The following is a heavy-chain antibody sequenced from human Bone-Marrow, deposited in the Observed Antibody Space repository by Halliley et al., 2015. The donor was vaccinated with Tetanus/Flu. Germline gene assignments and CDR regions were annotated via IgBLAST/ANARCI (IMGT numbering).Heavy chain of an antibody. J-gene: IGHJ6*02. Sequence: MGRVDPVDSYPDYSPSFQGHVTISADKSLSTAYLQWSSLKASDTAMYYCARQSSGSYGYYNLDVWGQGTTVSVSS. D-gene: IGHD3-22*01. CDR3: ARQSSGSYGYYNLDV. V-gene: IGHV5-10-1*01. CDR2: VDPVDSYP.